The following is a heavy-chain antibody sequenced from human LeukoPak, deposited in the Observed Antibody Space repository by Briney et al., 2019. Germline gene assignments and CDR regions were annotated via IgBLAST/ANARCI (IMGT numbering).Heavy chain of an antibody. J-gene: IGHJ5*02. CDR2: ITGSGGNR. D-gene: IGHD3-16*01. Sequence: GETLRLSCAASGFTFSSHGMNWVRQAPGKGLEWVSGITGSGGNRYCADSVKGRFTISRDNSKNTLYLQMNSLRAEDTAVYYCAKDDNYIRFLSWGQGTLVTVSS. CDR1: GFTFSSHG. CDR3: AKDDNYIRFLS. V-gene: IGHV3-23*01.